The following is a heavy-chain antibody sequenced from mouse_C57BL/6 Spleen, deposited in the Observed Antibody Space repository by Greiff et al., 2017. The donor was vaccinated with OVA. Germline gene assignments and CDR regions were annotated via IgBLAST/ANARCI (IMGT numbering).Heavy chain of an antibody. V-gene: IGHV14-4*01. J-gene: IGHJ3*01. CDR2: IDPENGDT. CDR1: GFNIKDDY. D-gene: IGHD2-5*01. CDR3: TTGSPYYSNYGFAY. Sequence: DVKLVESGAELVRPGASVKLSCTASGFNIKDDYMHWVKQRPEQGLEWIGWIDPENGDTEYASKFQGKATITADTSSNTAYLQLSSLTSEDTAVYYCTTGSPYYSNYGFAYWGQGTLVTVSA.